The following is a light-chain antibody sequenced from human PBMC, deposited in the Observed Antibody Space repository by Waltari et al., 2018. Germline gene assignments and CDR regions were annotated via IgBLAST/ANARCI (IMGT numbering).Light chain of an antibody. CDR3: QQYNSYWT. J-gene: IGKJ1*01. V-gene: IGKV1-5*03. CDR1: QSISSW. Sequence: DIQMTQSPSTLSASVGDRVTITCRASQSISSWLAWYQQKPGQAPKLLFYKASSLESGVPSRFSGSGSGTEFTLTISSLQPDDFATYYCQQYNSYWTFGQGTKVEIK. CDR2: KAS.